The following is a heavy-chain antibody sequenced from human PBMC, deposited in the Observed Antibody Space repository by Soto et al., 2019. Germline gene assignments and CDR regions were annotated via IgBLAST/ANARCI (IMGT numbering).Heavy chain of an antibody. J-gene: IGHJ6*02. CDR2: ISYDGSNK. D-gene: IGHD6-19*01. CDR1: GFTFSSYG. Sequence: QVQLVESGGGVVQPGKSLRLSCAASGFTFSSYGMHWVRQAPGKGLEWVAVISYDGSNKYYADSVKGRFTISRDNSKNTLYLQMNSLRAEDTAVYYCAKIAVAGTRGYYYYGMDVWGQGTTVTVSS. CDR3: AKIAVAGTRGYYYYGMDV. V-gene: IGHV3-30*18.